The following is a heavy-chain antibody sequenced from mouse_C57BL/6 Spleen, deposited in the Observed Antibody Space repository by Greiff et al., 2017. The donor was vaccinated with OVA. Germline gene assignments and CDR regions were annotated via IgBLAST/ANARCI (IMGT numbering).Heavy chain of an antibody. J-gene: IGHJ1*03. CDR2: IDPSDSYT. V-gene: IGHV1-50*01. Sequence: QVQLQQPGAELVKPGASVKLSCKASGYTFTSYWMQWVKQRPGQGLEWIGEIDPSDSYTNYNQKFKGKATFTVDKSSSTAYMQLSSLTSEDSAVYYCARGVYGWYFDVWGTGTTVTVSS. CDR1: GYTFTSYW. D-gene: IGHD1-1*02. CDR3: ARGVYGWYFDV.